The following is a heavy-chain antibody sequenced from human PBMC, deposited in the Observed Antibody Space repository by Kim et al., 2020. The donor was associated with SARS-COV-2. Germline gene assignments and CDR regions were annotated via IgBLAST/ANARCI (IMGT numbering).Heavy chain of an antibody. V-gene: IGHV1-2*02. CDR3: ASLPYGGNLGETEAPPPPNDY. D-gene: IGHD4-17*01. Sequence: ASVKVSCKASGYTFTGYYMHWVRQAPGQGLEWMGWINPNSGGTNYAQKFQGRVTMTRDTSISTAYMELSRLRSDDTAVYYCASLPYGGNLGETEAPPPPNDYWGQGTRVTVSS. J-gene: IGHJ4*02. CDR2: INPNSGGT. CDR1: GYTFTGYY.